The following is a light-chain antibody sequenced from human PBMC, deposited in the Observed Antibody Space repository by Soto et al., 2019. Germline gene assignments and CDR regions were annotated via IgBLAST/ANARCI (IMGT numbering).Light chain of an antibody. CDR2: AAS. CDR3: QQSYSTPRIT. J-gene: IGKJ5*01. V-gene: IGKV1-39*01. Sequence: DIQMTQSPSSLSASVGDRVTITCRASQSIGTYLHWYQQKPGKAPKLLIYAASNLQSGVPSRFSGSGSGTDFTLTISSLQPEDFATYYCQQSYSTPRITFGQGTRLEIK. CDR1: QSIGTY.